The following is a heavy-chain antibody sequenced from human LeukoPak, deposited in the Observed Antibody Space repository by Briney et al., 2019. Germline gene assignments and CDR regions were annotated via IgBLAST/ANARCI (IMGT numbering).Heavy chain of an antibody. Sequence: GGSLRLSCAASGFTFSSYGMHWVRQAPGKGLEWVAVISYDGSNKYYADSVKGRFTISRDNSKNTLYLQMTSLRAEDTAVYYCAKEAAGKGRAEYFQHWGQGTLVTVSS. CDR3: AKEAAGKGRAEYFQH. J-gene: IGHJ1*01. D-gene: IGHD6-13*01. V-gene: IGHV3-30*18. CDR1: GFTFSSYG. CDR2: ISYDGSNK.